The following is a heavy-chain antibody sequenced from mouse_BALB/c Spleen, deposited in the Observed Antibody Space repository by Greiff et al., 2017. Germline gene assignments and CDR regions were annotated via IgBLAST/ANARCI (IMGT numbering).Heavy chain of an antibody. CDR2: IWAGGST. CDR1: GFSLTSYG. D-gene: IGHD1-1*01. J-gene: IGHJ2*01. Sequence: VKLMESGPGLVAPSQSLSITCTVSGFSLTSYGVHWVRQPPGKGLEWLGVIWAGGSTNYNSALMSRLSISKDNSKSQVFLKMNSLQTDDTAMYYCARGPHYYGSSYYFDYWGQGTTLTVSS. V-gene: IGHV2-9*02. CDR3: ARGPHYYGSSYYFDY.